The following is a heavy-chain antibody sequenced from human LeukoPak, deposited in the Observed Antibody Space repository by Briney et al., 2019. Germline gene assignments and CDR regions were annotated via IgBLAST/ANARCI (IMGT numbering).Heavy chain of an antibody. CDR1: GFTYSSYA. CDR2: ISSSGDNT. V-gene: IGHV3-23*01. CDR3: AKVEWPDAFSI. Sequence: GGSLRLSCVASGFTYSSYAMTWVRQAPGKGLEWVSLISSSGDNTYYADSVEGRFTISRDNSKNTLCLQMNSLRAEDTAIYYCAKVEWPDAFSIWGQGTMVTVSS. D-gene: IGHD3-3*01. J-gene: IGHJ3*02.